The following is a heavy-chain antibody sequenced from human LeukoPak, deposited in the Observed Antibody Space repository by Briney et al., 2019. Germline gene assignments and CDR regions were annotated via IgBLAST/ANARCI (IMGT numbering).Heavy chain of an antibody. J-gene: IGHJ4*02. Sequence: GGSLRLSCAASGFTFSSYAMHWVRQAPGKGLEWVAVISYDGSNKYYADSVKGRFTISRDNSKNTLYLQMNSLRAEDTAVYYCASPIEGATKFDYWGQGTLVTVSS. CDR2: ISYDGSNK. CDR3: ASPIEGATKFDY. V-gene: IGHV3-30*04. CDR1: GFTFSSYA. D-gene: IGHD1-26*01.